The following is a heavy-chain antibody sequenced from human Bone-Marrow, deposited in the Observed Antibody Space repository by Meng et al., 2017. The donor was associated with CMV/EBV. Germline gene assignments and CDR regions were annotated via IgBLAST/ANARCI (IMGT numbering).Heavy chain of an antibody. CDR2: VYYSGST. CDR1: GGSVTTNHY. J-gene: IGHJ3*02. V-gene: IGHV4-59*02. Sequence: SETLSLTCPVSGGSVTTNHYWSWIRQTPGKGLEWIGYVYYSGSTNYNPSLKSRVTISVDTSKNQFSLKLSSVTAADTAVYYCARVCSSTSCYSDAFDISGQGTMVTVSS. D-gene: IGHD2-2*01. CDR3: ARVCSSTSCYSDAFDI.